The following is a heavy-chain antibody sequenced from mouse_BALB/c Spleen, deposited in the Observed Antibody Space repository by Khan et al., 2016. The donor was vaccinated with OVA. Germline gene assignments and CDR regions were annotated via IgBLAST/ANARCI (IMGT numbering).Heavy chain of an antibody. D-gene: IGHD1-1*01. CDR1: GDSITSGF. V-gene: IGHV3-8*02. CDR3: ARSYGSWAMDY. J-gene: IGHJ4*01. Sequence: VQLVESGPSLVKPSQTLSLTCSVTGDSITSGFWNWIRKFPGNKFEYMGYVTYSGNTYYNPSLKNRISITRDTAKIQYYLQLNAVTTEYTATNFCARSYGSWAMDYWGQGTSVTVSS. CDR2: VTYSGNT.